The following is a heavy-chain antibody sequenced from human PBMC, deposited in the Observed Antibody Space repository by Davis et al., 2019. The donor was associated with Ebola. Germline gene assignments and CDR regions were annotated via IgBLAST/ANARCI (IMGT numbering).Heavy chain of an antibody. J-gene: IGHJ6*03. Sequence: GESLKISCAASGFTVSSNYMSWVRQAPGKGLEWVSVIYSGGSTYYADSVKGRFTISRDNSKNTLYLQMNSLRAEDTAVYYCAKDVDYYYYMDVWGKGTTVTVSS. CDR1: GFTVSSNY. V-gene: IGHV3-53*01. CDR3: AKDVDYYYYMDV. CDR2: IYSGGST.